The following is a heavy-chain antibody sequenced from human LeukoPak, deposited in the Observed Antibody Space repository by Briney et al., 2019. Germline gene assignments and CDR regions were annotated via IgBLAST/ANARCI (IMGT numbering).Heavy chain of an antibody. J-gene: IGHJ3*02. CDR2: MNPSSGNT. CDR3: ATIFWSGYLYAFDI. V-gene: IGHV1-8*01. CDR1: GYTFTSYD. Sequence: AAVKVSCKAAGYTFTSYDISWVRQATGQGLEWMGWMNPSSGNTGYAPKFQGRVTMTRNTSISTAYMELSSLRSEDTAVYYCATIFWSGYLYAFDIWGQGTMVTVSS. D-gene: IGHD3-3*01.